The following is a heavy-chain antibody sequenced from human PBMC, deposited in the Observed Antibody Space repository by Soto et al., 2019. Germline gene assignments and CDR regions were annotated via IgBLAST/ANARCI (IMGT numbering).Heavy chain of an antibody. J-gene: IGHJ4*02. Sequence: QVQLVQSGAEVKKPGSSVKVSCKASGGTFSSYTINWVRQAPGQGLEWMGRIIPILNITNYAQRFQGRVTTTADKSTSTAYMELSSLRSEDTAIYYCATSYYDSSGIDNYWGQGTLVTVSS. D-gene: IGHD3-22*01. CDR3: ATSYYDSSGIDNY. CDR1: GGTFSSYT. CDR2: IIPILNIT. V-gene: IGHV1-69*02.